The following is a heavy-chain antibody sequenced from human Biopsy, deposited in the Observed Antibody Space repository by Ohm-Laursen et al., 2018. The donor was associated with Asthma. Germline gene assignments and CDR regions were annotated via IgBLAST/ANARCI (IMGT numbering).Heavy chain of an antibody. V-gene: IGHV3-23*01. Sequence: SLRLSCAASGMPFSRASIHWVRQAPGKGLEWVSSISASGVRTFYADSVKGRFTVSRDSSRNTLYLQLSTLRVEDTAVYFCAKITTDRQKANNWFDPWGQGTLVTVSS. CDR1: GMPFSRAS. D-gene: IGHD3-22*01. CDR2: ISASGVRT. CDR3: AKITTDRQKANNWFDP. J-gene: IGHJ5*02.